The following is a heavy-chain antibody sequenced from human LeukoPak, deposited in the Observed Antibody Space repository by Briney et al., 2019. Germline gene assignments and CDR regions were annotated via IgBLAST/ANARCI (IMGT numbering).Heavy chain of an antibody. J-gene: IGHJ4*02. Sequence: TGGSLRLSCAASGFTFSTYEMNWVRQAPGKGLEWVSYISNSGSTIYYADSVKGRFTISRDNAKNSLYLQMNSLRAEDTAVYYCARDGKDYDFWSGQHYFDYWGQGTLVTVSS. D-gene: IGHD3-3*01. CDR1: GFTFSTYE. V-gene: IGHV3-48*03. CDR3: ARDGKDYDFWSGQHYFDY. CDR2: ISNSGSTI.